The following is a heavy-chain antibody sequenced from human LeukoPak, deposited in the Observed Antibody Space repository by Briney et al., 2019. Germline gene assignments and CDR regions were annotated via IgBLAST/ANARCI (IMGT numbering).Heavy chain of an antibody. Sequence: PGGSLRLSCAASGFTFSSYSMNWVRQAPGKGLEWVSSISSSSSYIYYADSAKGRFTISRDNAKNSLYLQMNSLRAEDTAVYYCARVKGQQLVRPDYWGQGTLVTVSS. CDR2: ISSSSSYI. J-gene: IGHJ4*02. CDR1: GFTFSSYS. V-gene: IGHV3-21*01. D-gene: IGHD6-13*01. CDR3: ARVKGQQLVRPDY.